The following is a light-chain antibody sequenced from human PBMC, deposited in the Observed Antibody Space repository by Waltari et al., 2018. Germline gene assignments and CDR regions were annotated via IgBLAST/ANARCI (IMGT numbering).Light chain of an antibody. CDR1: QSVSRT. J-gene: IGKJ1*01. V-gene: IGKV3-20*01. Sequence: EIVLTQPPGTLSLSSGDRATLSCRASQSVSRTLAWYQQKPGQAPRLLIYDASSRATGVPDRFSGSGSGTDFSLTISRLEPEDFAVYYCQKYGTLPATFGQGTKVEIK. CDR3: QKYGTLPAT. CDR2: DAS.